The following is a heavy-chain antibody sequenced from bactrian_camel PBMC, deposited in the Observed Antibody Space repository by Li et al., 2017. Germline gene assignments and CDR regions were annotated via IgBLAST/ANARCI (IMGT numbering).Heavy chain of an antibody. CDR1: WYTFSTNYY. CDR3: AKEGDWVGHPLN. CDR2: IDSSGST. Sequence: LVESGGGSVQAGGSLRLSCLASWYTFSTNYYVGWFRQVPGKEREEVASIDSSGSTLYANSVKGRFTISRDNAKNTLYLQLNSLKIEDRAMYYCAKEGDWVGHPLNWGQGTQVTVSS. V-gene: IGHV3S55*01. D-gene: IGHD5*01. J-gene: IGHJ4*01.